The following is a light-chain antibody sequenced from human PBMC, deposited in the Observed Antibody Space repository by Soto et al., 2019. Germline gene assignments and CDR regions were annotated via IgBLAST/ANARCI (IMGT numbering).Light chain of an antibody. CDR1: SSDVGSYNL. J-gene: IGLJ2*01. Sequence: QSVLTQPASVSGSPGQSITISCTGTSSDVGSYNLVSWYQQHPGKARKLMIYEDTKRPSGVSNRFSGSKSGNTASLTISGLQAEDEADYYCCSYAGSSTFVVFGGGTQLTVL. V-gene: IGLV2-23*02. CDR2: EDT. CDR3: CSYAGSSTFVV.